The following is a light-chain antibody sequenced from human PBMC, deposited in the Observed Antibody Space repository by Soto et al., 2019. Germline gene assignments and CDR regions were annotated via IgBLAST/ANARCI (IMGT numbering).Light chain of an antibody. V-gene: IGKV3D-20*02. J-gene: IGKJ4*01. Sequence: EIVLTQSPGTLSLSPGERATLSCRASQSVGSSFLAWYRQKPGQAPRLLIYDASSRATGIPDRFSGSGSGTDFTLTISSLEPEDFAVYYCHQRSNWPPLTFGGGTKVDIK. CDR2: DAS. CDR3: HQRSNWPPLT. CDR1: QSVGSSF.